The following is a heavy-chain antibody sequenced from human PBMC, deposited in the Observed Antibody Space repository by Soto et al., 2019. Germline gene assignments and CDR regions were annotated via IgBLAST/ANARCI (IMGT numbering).Heavy chain of an antibody. Sequence: PGGSLRLSCAASGFTISSYALRCVRLAPGKGLEWVSASSGSGVSTYYADSVKGRFTISRDNSKNTLYLQMNSLRAEDTAVYYCANDPGYSYGYPAQDDYNIWGQGTMVTVSS. CDR2: SSGSGVST. D-gene: IGHD5-18*01. V-gene: IGHV3-23*01. CDR1: GFTISSYA. CDR3: ANDPGYSYGYPAQDDYNI. J-gene: IGHJ3*02.